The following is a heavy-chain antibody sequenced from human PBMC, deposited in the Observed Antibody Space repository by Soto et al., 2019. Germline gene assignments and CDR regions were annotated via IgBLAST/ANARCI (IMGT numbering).Heavy chain of an antibody. Sequence: PGGSLRLSCAASGFTFSTYAMSWVRQAPGKGLEWVAGISVSAGSTRYADSVKGRFTISRDNSKNTLYLQMNSLRAEDTAIYYCAKAQGIAITALDYWGQGT. D-gene: IGHD6-13*01. CDR1: GFTFSTYA. J-gene: IGHJ4*02. CDR2: ISVSAGST. CDR3: AKAQGIAITALDY. V-gene: IGHV3-23*01.